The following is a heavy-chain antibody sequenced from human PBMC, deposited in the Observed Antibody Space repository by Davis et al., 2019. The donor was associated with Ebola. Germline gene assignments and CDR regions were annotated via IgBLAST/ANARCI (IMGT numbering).Heavy chain of an antibody. Sequence: WVRQASGKGLAWVGRIRSKANSYATAYAASVKGRFTISRDDSKNTSYLQMNSLKTEDTAVYYCTTTTVTTDYWGQGTLVTVSS. J-gene: IGHJ4*02. CDR2: IRSKANSYAT. V-gene: IGHV3-73*01. CDR3: TTTTVTTDY. D-gene: IGHD4-17*01.